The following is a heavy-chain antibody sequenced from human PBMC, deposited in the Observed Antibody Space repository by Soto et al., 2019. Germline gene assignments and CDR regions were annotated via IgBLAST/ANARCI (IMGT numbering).Heavy chain of an antibody. CDR3: AGWAVGIMVFGVPKDY. V-gene: IGHV4-34*01. D-gene: IGHD3-3*01. J-gene: IGHJ4*02. Sequence: PSETLSLTCVVYGGSFSGRFWSWIRQPPGKGLEWIGEINHSGSTNYNPSLKSRVTISVDTSKNQFSLKLSSVTAADTAVYYCAGWAVGIMVFGVPKDYWGQGTLVTV. CDR1: GGSFSGRF. CDR2: INHSGST.